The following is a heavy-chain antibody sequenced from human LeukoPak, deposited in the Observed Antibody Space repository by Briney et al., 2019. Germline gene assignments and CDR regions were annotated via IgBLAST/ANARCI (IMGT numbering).Heavy chain of an antibody. V-gene: IGHV4-30-4*01. CDR1: GGSISSGDYC. D-gene: IGHD2-15*01. J-gene: IGHJ5*02. CDR2: IYYSGST. CDR3: ARLASGYCSGGSCYGYWFDP. Sequence: PSQTLSLTCTVSGGSISSGDYCWSWIRQPPGKGLEWIGYIYYSGSTYYNPSLKSRVTISVDTSKNQFSLKLSSVTAADTAVYYCARLASGYCSGGSCYGYWFDPWGQGTLVTVSS.